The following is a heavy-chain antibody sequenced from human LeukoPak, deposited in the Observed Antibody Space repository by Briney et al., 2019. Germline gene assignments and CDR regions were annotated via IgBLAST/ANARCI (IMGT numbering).Heavy chain of an antibody. Sequence: GGSLRLSCAASGFTFRTYAMSWVRQAPGKGLEWVSAISGSGGSTYYADSVKGRFTISRDNSKNTLYLQMNSLRAEDTAVYYCAKDAVMVRGVIIILDYWGQGTLVTVSS. CDR3: AKDAVMVRGVIIILDY. V-gene: IGHV3-23*01. J-gene: IGHJ4*02. CDR1: GFTFRTYA. CDR2: ISGSGGST. D-gene: IGHD3-10*01.